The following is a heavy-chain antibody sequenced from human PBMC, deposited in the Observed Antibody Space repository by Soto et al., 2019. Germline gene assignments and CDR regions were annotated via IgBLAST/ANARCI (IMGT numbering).Heavy chain of an antibody. CDR1: GFTFSSYA. CDR2: ISGGGETT. J-gene: IGHJ4*02. D-gene: IGHD3-10*01. V-gene: IGHV3-23*01. Sequence: EVQLLESGGGLVQPGGSLRLSCAASGFTFSSYAMWWVRQAPGKGLECVSAISGGGETTYYADSVKGRFTISRDNSKNTLYLQMNSLRAEDTAVYYFAFYSASGSYYFDYWCQGTLVTVSS. CDR3: AFYSASGSYYFDY.